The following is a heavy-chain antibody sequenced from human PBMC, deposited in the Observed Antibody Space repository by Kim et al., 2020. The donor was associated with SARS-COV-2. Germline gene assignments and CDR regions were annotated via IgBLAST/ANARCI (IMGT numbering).Heavy chain of an antibody. CDR3: ATDPLGGRNY. Sequence: GGSLRLSCEASGFTLSSSYWMHWVRQAPGKGLVWLSRISSDGSSTSYADSVKGRFTISRDNAKNTLYLQLSSLRVEDTAVYYCATDPLGGRNYWGQGTLV. CDR1: GFTLSSSYW. J-gene: IGHJ4*02. V-gene: IGHV3-74*01. CDR2: ISSDGSST. D-gene: IGHD3-16*01.